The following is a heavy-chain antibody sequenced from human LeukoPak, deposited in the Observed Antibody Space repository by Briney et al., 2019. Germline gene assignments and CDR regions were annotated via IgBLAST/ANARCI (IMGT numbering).Heavy chain of an antibody. J-gene: IGHJ5*02. V-gene: IGHV4-34*01. CDR1: GGSFSGYY. CDR2: INHSGST. CDR3: ARGARDIVVVPAAKPWFDP. Sequence: SETLSLTCAVYGGSFSGYYWSWIRQPPGKGLEWIGEINHSGSTNYNPSLKSRVTISVDTSKNQFSLKLSSVTPADTAVYYCARGARDIVVVPAAKPWFDPWGQGTLVTVSS. D-gene: IGHD2-2*01.